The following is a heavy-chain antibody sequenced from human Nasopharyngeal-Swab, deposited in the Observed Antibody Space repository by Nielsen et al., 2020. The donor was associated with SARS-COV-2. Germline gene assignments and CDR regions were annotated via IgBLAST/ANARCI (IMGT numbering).Heavy chain of an antibody. CDR1: GFTFSNYG. CDR2: ISYDGSNK. J-gene: IGHJ3*02. CDR3: AKEGEWELLKNAFDI. Sequence: GGSLRLSCVASGFTFSNYGMHWVRQAPGKGLEWVAVISYDGSNKYYADSVKGRFTISRDNSKSTLYLQMNSLRAEDAAVYYCAKEGEWELLKNAFDIWGQGTMVTVSS. V-gene: IGHV3-30*18. D-gene: IGHD1-26*01.